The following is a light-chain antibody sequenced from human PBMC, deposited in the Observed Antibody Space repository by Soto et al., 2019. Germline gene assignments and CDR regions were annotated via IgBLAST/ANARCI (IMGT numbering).Light chain of an antibody. CDR1: QSVTDW. Sequence: DIQMTQSPSTLSASLGDRVTLTCRASQSVTDWLAWYQQKPGEAPKVLIYKASNLESGVPSRFSGSGFGTEFTLTISSLQPDDSAVYYCHQYNTFPPYTFGQGTKLEI. CDR2: KAS. V-gene: IGKV1-5*03. CDR3: HQYNTFPPYT. J-gene: IGKJ2*01.